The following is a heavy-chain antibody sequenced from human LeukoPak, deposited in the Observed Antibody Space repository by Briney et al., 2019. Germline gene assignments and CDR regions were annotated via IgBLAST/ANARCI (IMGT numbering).Heavy chain of an antibody. D-gene: IGHD6-13*01. CDR3: ARVAGVAAAGSYFDY. Sequence: ASVKVSCKASGYTFTSYDINWVRQATGQGLEWMGWMNPNSGNTNYAQKLQGRVTMTTDTSTSTAYMELRSLRSDDTAVYYCARVAGVAAAGSYFDYWGQGTLVTVSS. J-gene: IGHJ4*02. V-gene: IGHV1-18*01. CDR2: MNPNSGNT. CDR1: GYTFTSYD.